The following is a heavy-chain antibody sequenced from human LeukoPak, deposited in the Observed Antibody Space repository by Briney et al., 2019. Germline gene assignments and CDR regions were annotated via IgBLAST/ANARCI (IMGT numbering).Heavy chain of an antibody. CDR2: IYTSGST. Sequence: PSETLSLTCTVSGGSISSSSYYWGWIRQPPGKGLEWIGRIYTSGSTNYNPSLKSRVTMSVDTSKNQFSLKLSSVTAADTAVYYCTGYHIAAAGTVFDYWGQGTLVTVSS. V-gene: IGHV4-39*07. D-gene: IGHD6-13*01. CDR3: TGYHIAAAGTVFDY. CDR1: GGSISSSSYY. J-gene: IGHJ4*02.